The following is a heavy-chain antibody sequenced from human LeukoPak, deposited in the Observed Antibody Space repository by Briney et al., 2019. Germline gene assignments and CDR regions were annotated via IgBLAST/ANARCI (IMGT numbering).Heavy chain of an antibody. V-gene: IGHV3-7*01. Sequence: GGSLRLSCAASGLIFSQSWMNWVRQAPGKGLEWVASMNSDGSEIYHDDSVKGRFAISRDNAKRSLYLEMKSLRAEDTAVYYCATDSGYKTFDLWGQGTMVTVSS. J-gene: IGHJ3*01. CDR2: MNSDGSEI. D-gene: IGHD5-12*01. CDR1: GLIFSQSW. CDR3: ATDSGYKTFDL.